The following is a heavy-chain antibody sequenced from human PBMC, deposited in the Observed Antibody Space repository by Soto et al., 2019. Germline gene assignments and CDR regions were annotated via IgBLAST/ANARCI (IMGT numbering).Heavy chain of an antibody. Sequence: PGGSLRLSCAASGFTFSSYSMNWVRQAPGKGLEWVSSISSSSSYIYYADSVKGRFTISRDNAKNSLYLQMNSLRAEDTAVYYCARADYDFWSGPEPFDYWGQGTLVTVSS. V-gene: IGHV3-21*01. D-gene: IGHD3-3*01. CDR3: ARADYDFWSGPEPFDY. CDR2: ISSSSSYI. CDR1: GFTFSSYS. J-gene: IGHJ4*02.